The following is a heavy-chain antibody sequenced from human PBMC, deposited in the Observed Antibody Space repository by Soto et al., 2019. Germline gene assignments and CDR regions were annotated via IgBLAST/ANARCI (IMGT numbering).Heavy chain of an antibody. D-gene: IGHD6-13*01. CDR1: GFTFSSYS. J-gene: IGHJ6*02. Sequence: EVQLVESGGGLVKPGGSLRLSCAASGFTFSSYSMNWVRQAPGKGLEWVSSISSSSSYIYYAGSVKGRFTISRDNAKNSLYVQRNSLRAEDTAVYYCARGRGAAGTDSGQYYGMDVWGQGTTVTVSS. V-gene: IGHV3-21*01. CDR2: ISSSSSYI. CDR3: ARGRGAAGTDSGQYYGMDV.